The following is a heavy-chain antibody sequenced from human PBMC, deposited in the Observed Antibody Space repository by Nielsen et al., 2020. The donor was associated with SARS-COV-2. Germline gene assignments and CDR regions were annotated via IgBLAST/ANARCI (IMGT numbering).Heavy chain of an antibody. D-gene: IGHD5-18*01. J-gene: IGHJ4*02. CDR3: ATVDTAMVWALALDY. CDR1: GYTFTGYY. Sequence: ASVKVSCKASGYTFTGYYMHWVRQAPGKGLEWMGGFDPEDGETIYAQKFQGRVTMTEDTSTDTAYMELSSLRSEDTAVYYCATVDTAMVWALALDYWGQGTLVTVSS. CDR2: FDPEDGET. V-gene: IGHV1-24*01.